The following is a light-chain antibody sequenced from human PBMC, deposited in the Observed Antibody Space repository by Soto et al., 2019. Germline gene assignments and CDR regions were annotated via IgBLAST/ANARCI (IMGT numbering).Light chain of an antibody. CDR3: QQVNNYPLT. CDR2: DAS. Sequence: DIQLTQSPSFLSASVGARPPITCRASQGISTFLAWYQQHPGTAPQRLIYDASNLQSGVPSRFSGSGSGTEFTLTISSLQPEDFATYYCQQVNNYPLTFGGGTKVDIK. CDR1: QGISTF. V-gene: IGKV1-9*01. J-gene: IGKJ4*01.